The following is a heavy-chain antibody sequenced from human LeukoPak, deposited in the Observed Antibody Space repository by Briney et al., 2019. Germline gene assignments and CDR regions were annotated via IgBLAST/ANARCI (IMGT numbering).Heavy chain of an antibody. Sequence: SETLSLTCTVSGVSISSYYWSWIRQPAGKGLEWIGRIYTSGSTNYNPSLKSRVTMSVDTSKNQFSLKLSSVTAADTAVYYCARGAYNYGSGSYVFDYWGQGTLVTVSS. D-gene: IGHD3-10*01. V-gene: IGHV4-4*07. CDR2: IYTSGST. CDR1: GVSISSYY. CDR3: ARGAYNYGSGSYVFDY. J-gene: IGHJ4*02.